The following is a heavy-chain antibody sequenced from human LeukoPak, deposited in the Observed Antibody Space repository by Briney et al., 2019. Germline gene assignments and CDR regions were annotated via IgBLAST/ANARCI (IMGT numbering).Heavy chain of an antibody. CDR1: GDSVSSNSAA. Sequence: SQTLSLTCAISGDSVSSNSAAWYWIRQSPSRGLEWLGRTYYRSTWYNDYAVSVKSRITINPDTSKNQFSLQLTSVTPEDSAVFYCTREGISSADFDYWGQGTLVTVSS. J-gene: IGHJ4*02. CDR2: TYYRSTWYN. D-gene: IGHD6-19*01. V-gene: IGHV6-1*01. CDR3: TREGISSADFDY.